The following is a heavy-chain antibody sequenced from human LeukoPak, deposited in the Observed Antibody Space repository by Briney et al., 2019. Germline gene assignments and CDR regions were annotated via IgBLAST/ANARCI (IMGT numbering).Heavy chain of an antibody. J-gene: IGHJ4*02. CDR1: GGSISSYY. CDR3: ARARSSGWPDY. CDR2: IHYSGST. V-gene: IGHV4-59*01. Sequence: KTSETLSLTCTVSGGSISSYYWSWIRQPPGKGLEWIGYIHYSGSTNYNPSLKSRVTISVDTSKNQFSLKLSSVTAADTAVYYCARARSSGWPDYWGQGTLVTVSS. D-gene: IGHD6-19*01.